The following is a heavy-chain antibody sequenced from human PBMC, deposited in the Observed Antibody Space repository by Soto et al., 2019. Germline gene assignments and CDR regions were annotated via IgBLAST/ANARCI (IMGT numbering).Heavy chain of an antibody. V-gene: IGHV4-30-4*01. CDR2: IYYSGST. Sequence: QVQLQESGPGLVKPSQTLSLTCTVSGGSISSGNHYWSWIRQPPGKGLEWIGYIYYSGSTYYNPSLNSPVTISVDTSKNHFSLKLSCVTAADTAVYYCAREKGRYYDTSGYFYGDYYGMDVWGQGTTVTVSS. J-gene: IGHJ6*02. D-gene: IGHD3-22*01. CDR1: GGSISSGNHY. CDR3: AREKGRYYDTSGYFYGDYYGMDV.